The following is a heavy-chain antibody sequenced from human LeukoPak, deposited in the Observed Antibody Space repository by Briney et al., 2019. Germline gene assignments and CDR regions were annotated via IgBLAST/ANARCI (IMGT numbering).Heavy chain of an antibody. Sequence: SETLSLTCAVYGGSFSGYYWSWIRQPPGKGLEWIGEINHSGSTNYNPSLKSRATISVDTSKNQSSLKLSSVTAADTAVYYCARDVRLVNLYHNWFDPWGQGTLGTVSS. V-gene: IGHV4-34*01. CDR1: GGSFSGYY. CDR3: ARDVRLVNLYHNWFDP. J-gene: IGHJ5*02. CDR2: INHSGST. D-gene: IGHD6-19*01.